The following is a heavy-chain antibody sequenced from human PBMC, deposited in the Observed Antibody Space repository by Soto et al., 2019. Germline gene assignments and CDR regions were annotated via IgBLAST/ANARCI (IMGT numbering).Heavy chain of an antibody. J-gene: IGHJ3*02. CDR3: TTDPIPHVDTAMVFI. CDR2: IKSKTDGGTT. CDR1: GFTFSNAW. V-gene: IGHV3-15*01. D-gene: IGHD5-18*01. Sequence: PGGSLRLSCAASGFTFSNAWMSWVRQAPGKGLEWVGRIKSKTDGGTTDYAAPVKGRFTISRDDSKNTLYLQMNSLKTEDTAVYYCTTDPIPHVDTAMVFIWGQGTMVTVSS.